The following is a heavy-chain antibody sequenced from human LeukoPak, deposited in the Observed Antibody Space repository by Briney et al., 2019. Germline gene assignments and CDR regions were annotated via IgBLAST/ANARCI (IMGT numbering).Heavy chain of an antibody. V-gene: IGHV4-59*01. D-gene: IGHD2-15*01. J-gene: IGHJ3*02. CDR2: IYYIGSP. CDR1: GGSISSYS. CDR3: ARDIVVVVATNSAFDI. Sequence: SETLSLTCTVSGGSISSYSWAWIRQPPGKGLEWIGDIYYIGSPNSNPSLKSRVTLSQHHSKNQFSLTLSAVTAADTAVYYCARDIVVVVATNSAFDIWGQGTMVTVSS.